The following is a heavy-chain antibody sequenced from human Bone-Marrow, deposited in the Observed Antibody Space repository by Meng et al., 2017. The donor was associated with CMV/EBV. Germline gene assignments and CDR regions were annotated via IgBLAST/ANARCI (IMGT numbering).Heavy chain of an antibody. D-gene: IGHD3-22*01. CDR3: ARGSGYQFDY. J-gene: IGHJ4*02. V-gene: IGHV3-30*02. CDR1: GFTFSSYG. CDR2: IRYDGSNK. Sequence: GGSLRLSCAASGFTFSSYGMHWVRQAPGKGLEWVAFIRYDGSNKYYADSVKGRFTISRDNAKNSLYLQMNSLRAEDTAVYYCARGSGYQFDYWGQGTLVTVSS.